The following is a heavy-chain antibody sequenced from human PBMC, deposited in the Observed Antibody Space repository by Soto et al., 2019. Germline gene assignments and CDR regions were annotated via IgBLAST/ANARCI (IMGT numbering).Heavy chain of an antibody. CDR3: ARAPRGIAIFGVGPPAYYFDY. CDR2: TYYRSKWYN. V-gene: IGHV6-1*01. D-gene: IGHD3-3*01. Sequence: SQTLSLTCAISGDSVSSNSAAWNWIRQSPSRGLEWLGRTYYRSKWYNDYAVCVKSRITINPDTSKNQFSLQLNSVTPEDTAVYYCARAPRGIAIFGVGPPAYYFDYLGQGTLVTVSS. J-gene: IGHJ4*02. CDR1: GDSVSSNSAA.